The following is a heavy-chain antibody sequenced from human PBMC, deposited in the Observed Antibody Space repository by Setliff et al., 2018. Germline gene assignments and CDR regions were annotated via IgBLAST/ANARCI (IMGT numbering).Heavy chain of an antibody. CDR2: INHSGST. D-gene: IGHD3-22*01. CDR3: ARAGVYYDSSGYYYVPIFDY. J-gene: IGHJ4*02. CDR1: GGSISSHY. V-gene: IGHV4-34*01. Sequence: SETLSLTCAVSGGSISSHYWSWIRQPPGKGLEWIGEINHSGSTNYNPSLKSRVTISVDTSKNQFSLKLSSVTAADTAVYYCARAGVYYDSSGYYYVPIFDYWGQGTLVTVSS.